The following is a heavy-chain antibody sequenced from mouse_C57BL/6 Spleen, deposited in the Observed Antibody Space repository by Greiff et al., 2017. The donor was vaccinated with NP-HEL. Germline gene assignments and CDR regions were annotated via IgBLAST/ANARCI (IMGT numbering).Heavy chain of an antibody. V-gene: IGHV1-50*01. CDR1: GYTFTSYW. D-gene: IGHD1-1*01. J-gene: IGHJ4*01. CDR3: ARGGYYGSSPYYAMDY. Sequence: QVQLQQPGAELVKPGASVKLSCKASGYTFTSYWMQWVKQRPGQGLEWIGEIDPSDSYTNYNQKFKGKATLTVDTSSSTAYMQLSSLTSEDSAVYYCARGGYYGSSPYYAMDYWGQGTSVTVSS. CDR2: IDPSDSYT.